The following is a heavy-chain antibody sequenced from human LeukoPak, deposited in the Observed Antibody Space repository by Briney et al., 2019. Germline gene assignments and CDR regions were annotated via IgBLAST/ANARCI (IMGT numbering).Heavy chain of an antibody. J-gene: IGHJ4*02. CDR3: AKGMYSSTWYRFDY. Sequence: GGSLRLSCAASGFTFSSYAMHWVRQAPGKGLEWVSAISGSGGSTYYADSVKGRFTISRDSSKNTLYLQMNSLRAEDTAVYYCAKGMYSSTWYRFDYWGQGTLVTVSS. D-gene: IGHD6-13*01. CDR1: GFTFSSYA. V-gene: IGHV3-23*01. CDR2: ISGSGGST.